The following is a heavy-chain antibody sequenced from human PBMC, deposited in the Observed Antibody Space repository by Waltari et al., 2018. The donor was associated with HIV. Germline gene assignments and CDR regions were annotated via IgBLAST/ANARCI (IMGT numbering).Heavy chain of an antibody. CDR2: FSYISSHI. Sequence: EVQLVESGGGLVKPGGSLRLSCAASGFTFSSYTMNWVRQAPGKGLEWVSCFSYISSHIYYADSLKGRFTISRDNAKNSLYLQMNSLRAEDTAVYYCARYGGYSGPTLDYWGQGTLVTVSS. J-gene: IGHJ4*02. CDR3: ARYGGYSGPTLDY. V-gene: IGHV3-21*01. CDR1: GFTFSSYT. D-gene: IGHD5-12*01.